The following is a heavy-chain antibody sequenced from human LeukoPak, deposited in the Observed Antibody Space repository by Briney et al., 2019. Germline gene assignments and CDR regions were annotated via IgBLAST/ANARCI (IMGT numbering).Heavy chain of an antibody. CDR3: ARDESCSGGSCYSDLDY. D-gene: IGHD2-15*01. CDR1: GGTFSSYA. J-gene: IGHJ4*02. CDR2: IIPIFGTA. V-gene: IGHV1-69*06. Sequence: SVKVSCKASGGTFSSYAISWVRQAPRQGLEWMGGIIPIFGTANYAQKFQGRVTVTADKSTSTAYMELSSLRSEDTAVYYCARDESCSGGSCYSDLDYWGQGTLVTVSS.